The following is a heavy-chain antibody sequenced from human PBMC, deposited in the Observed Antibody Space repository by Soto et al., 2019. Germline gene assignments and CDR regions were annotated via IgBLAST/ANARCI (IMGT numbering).Heavy chain of an antibody. CDR1: GYTFTDYD. J-gene: IGHJ3*01. V-gene: IGHV1-8*01. D-gene: IGHD2-2*01. Sequence: QVQLVQSGAEVRRPGTSVMVSCKTSGYTFTDYDINWVRQATGQGLEWMGWMNPNSGNTGYAQKFQGRVSMTRNTATSPAYMELSSLRSDDTAIYYWARDSSTTHPVWGQGTMVTVSS. CDR2: MNPNSGNT. CDR3: ARDSSTTHPV.